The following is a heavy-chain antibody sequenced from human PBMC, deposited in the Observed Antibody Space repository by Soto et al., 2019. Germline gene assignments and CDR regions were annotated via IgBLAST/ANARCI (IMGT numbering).Heavy chain of an antibody. CDR3: AKDRLAGNFDY. CDR1: GGTCNDYA. J-gene: IGHJ4*02. V-gene: IGHV3-23*01. CDR2: ISATGGST. Sequence: GGSLRLSWAAAGGTCNDYAMSWVRQAPGKGLEWVATISATGGSTYYADSVKGRFTISRDNSKNTLYLQMNGLRVEDTAVYYCAKDRLAGNFDYRGQGTQVTVSS.